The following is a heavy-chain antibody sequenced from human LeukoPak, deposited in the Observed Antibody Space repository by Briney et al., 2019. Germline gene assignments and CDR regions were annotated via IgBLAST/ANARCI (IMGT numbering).Heavy chain of an antibody. Sequence: ASVMVSCKAAERSFSSYVISRVRQAPGQGLEWMGGSIPIFGTANYAQKFQGRVTITADESTSTAYMELSSLRSEDTAVYYCAVTIKDIVVVVATYGMDVWGQGTTVTVSS. CDR2: SIPIFGTA. D-gene: IGHD2-15*01. J-gene: IGHJ6*02. V-gene: IGHV1-69*13. CDR1: ERSFSSYV. CDR3: AVTIKDIVVVVATYGMDV.